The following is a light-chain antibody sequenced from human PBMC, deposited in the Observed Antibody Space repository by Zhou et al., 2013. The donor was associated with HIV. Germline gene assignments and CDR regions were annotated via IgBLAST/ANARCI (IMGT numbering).Light chain of an antibody. CDR2: AAS. J-gene: IGKJ5*01. Sequence: DIQLTQSPSFLSASVGDRVTITCRASQGISSYLAWYQQKPGKAPKLLIYAASTLQSGVPSRFSGSGSGTEFTLTISSLQPEDFATYYCQQLPDGTFGQGTRLEIK. V-gene: IGKV1-9*01. CDR3: QQLPDGT. CDR1: QGISSY.